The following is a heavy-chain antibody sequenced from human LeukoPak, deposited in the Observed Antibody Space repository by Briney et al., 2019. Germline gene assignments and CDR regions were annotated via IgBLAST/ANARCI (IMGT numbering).Heavy chain of an antibody. J-gene: IGHJ4*02. Sequence: GGSLRLSCAASGFTFSSYGMSWVRQAPGKGLEWVSAISGSGGSTYYADSVKGRFTISRDNSKNTLYLQMNSLRAEDTAVYYCAKKSRGSGSYYGDYWGQGILVTVSS. V-gene: IGHV3-23*01. CDR3: AKKSRGSGSYYGDY. CDR2: ISGSGGST. CDR1: GFTFSSYG. D-gene: IGHD3-10*01.